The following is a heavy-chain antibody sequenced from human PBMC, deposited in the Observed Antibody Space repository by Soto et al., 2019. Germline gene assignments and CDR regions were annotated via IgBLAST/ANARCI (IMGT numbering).Heavy chain of an antibody. CDR2: ISGSADGT. J-gene: IGHJ3*01. D-gene: IGHD3-3*01. Sequence: EVKLLESGGGLAQPGGSLRLSCVGSGFTFDSYAISWVRQAPGERLQWIAAISGSADGTENAHSVRGRFTISRDNAEKTVPLQLDSLRVEDMAVYFCAKDTVGGYSFWSGYYGDGLDVWGQGTLVTVS. V-gene: IGHV3-23*01. CDR3: AKDTVGGYSFWSGYYGDGLDV. CDR1: GFTFDSYA.